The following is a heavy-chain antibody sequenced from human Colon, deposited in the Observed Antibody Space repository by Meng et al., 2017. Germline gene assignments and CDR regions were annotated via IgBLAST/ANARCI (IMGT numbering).Heavy chain of an antibody. D-gene: IGHD2-2*01. V-gene: IGHV4-4*02. CDR2: IYHGGNT. J-gene: IGHJ5*02. Sequence: QVQLQESGPGRWKPSGTLALTFPVSGGSINSSNWWLWVRQPPGKGLEWLGEIYHGGNTNYNPSLKSRVTLSLDKFKNQFSLRLTSVTAADTAMYYCSRGVVAGAMVWFDTWGQGTLVTVSS. CDR3: SRGVVAGAMVWFDT. CDR1: GGSINSSNW.